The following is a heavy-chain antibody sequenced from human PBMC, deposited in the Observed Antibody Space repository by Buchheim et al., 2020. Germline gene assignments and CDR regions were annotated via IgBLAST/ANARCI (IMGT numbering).Heavy chain of an antibody. CDR1: GFNFTNYG. CDR3: TKAYYYGSGDYYSRRGYFFGMDV. V-gene: IGHV3-30*18. D-gene: IGHD3-10*01. J-gene: IGHJ6*02. Sequence: QVQVVESGGGVVQPGGSPRLSCGASGFNFTNYGMHWVRQAPGKGLEWVAVISYDGSKKFYGDSVKGRFTISRDNSKHMVYLQMSSLRAEDTAVYYCTKAYYYGSGDYYSRRGYFFGMDVWGPGTT. CDR2: ISYDGSKK.